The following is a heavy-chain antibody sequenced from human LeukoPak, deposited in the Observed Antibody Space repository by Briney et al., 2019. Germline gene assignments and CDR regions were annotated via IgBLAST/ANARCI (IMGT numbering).Heavy chain of an antibody. D-gene: IGHD7-27*01. CDR3: ARMGKGDAFDI. J-gene: IGHJ3*02. CDR2: IYTSGNT. Sequence: PSETLSLTCTVSGGSISSYYWGWIRQPPGKGLEWIGNIYTSGNTNYNPSLKSRVAISVDTSKNQFSLKLSSLTAADTAVYYCARMGKGDAFDIWGQGTMVTVSS. V-gene: IGHV4-4*09. CDR1: GGSISSYY.